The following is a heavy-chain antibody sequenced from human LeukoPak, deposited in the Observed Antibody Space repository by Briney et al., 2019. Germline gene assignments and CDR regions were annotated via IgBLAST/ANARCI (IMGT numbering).Heavy chain of an antibody. CDR2: MNPNSGNT. J-gene: IGHJ3*01. V-gene: IGHV1-8*03. D-gene: IGHD6-19*01. Sequence: GASVKVSCKASGYNFTNYDINWVRQATGQGLEWVGRMNPNSGNTGYAQKFQGRVTITRNTSISTAYMELSSLRSEDTAVYYCARGHSGWLYDVFDLWGQGTMVTVSS. CDR3: ARGHSGWLYDVFDL. CDR1: GYNFTNYD.